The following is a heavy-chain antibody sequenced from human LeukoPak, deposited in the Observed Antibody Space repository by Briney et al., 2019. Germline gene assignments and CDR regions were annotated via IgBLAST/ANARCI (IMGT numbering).Heavy chain of an antibody. V-gene: IGHV3-21*01. Sequence: NPGGSLRLSCAASGFTFSSYGMSWVRQAPGKGLEWVSAISATGGTTYYADSVKGRFTISRDNAENSLYLQMNSLRAEDTAVYYCARGHYYGMDVWGKGTTVTISS. CDR2: ISATGGTT. J-gene: IGHJ6*04. D-gene: IGHD3-10*01. CDR1: GFTFSSYG. CDR3: ARGHYYGMDV.